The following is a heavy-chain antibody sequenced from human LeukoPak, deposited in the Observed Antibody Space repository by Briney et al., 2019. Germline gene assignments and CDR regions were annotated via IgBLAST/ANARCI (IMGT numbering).Heavy chain of an antibody. Sequence: SETLSLTCTVSGGSISSYYWSWIRQPPGKGLEWIGYIYYSGSTNYNPSLKSRVTISVDTSKNQFSLKLSSVTAADTAVYYCARAHFVTEYVRAAGHDYWGQGILVTVSP. CDR3: ARAHFVTEYVRAAGHDY. D-gene: IGHD6-13*01. CDR1: GGSISSYY. V-gene: IGHV4-59*12. CDR2: IYYSGST. J-gene: IGHJ4*02.